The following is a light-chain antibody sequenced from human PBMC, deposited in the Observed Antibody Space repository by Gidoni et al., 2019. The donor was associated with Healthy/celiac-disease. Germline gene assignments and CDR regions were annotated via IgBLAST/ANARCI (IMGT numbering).Light chain of an antibody. Sequence: DIVMTQSPLSLPVTPGEPASISRRSSKSLLHSNRYNYLDWYLQKPGQSPQLLIYLGSNRASGVPDRFSGSGSGTDFTLKISRVEAEDVGVYYCMQDLQTPGTFGPGTKVDIK. CDR3: MQDLQTPGT. V-gene: IGKV2-28*01. CDR2: LGS. J-gene: IGKJ3*01. CDR1: KSLLHSNRYNY.